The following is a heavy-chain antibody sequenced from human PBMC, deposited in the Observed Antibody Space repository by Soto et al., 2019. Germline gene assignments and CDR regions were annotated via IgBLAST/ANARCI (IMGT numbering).Heavy chain of an antibody. CDR2: ISWNSGSI. CDR3: AKDIVTGIAAAGPNFVY. CDR1: GFTFDDYA. V-gene: IGHV3-9*01. Sequence: GGSLRLSCAASGFTFDDYAMHWVRQAPGKGLEWVSGISWNSGSIGYADSVKGRFTISRDNAKNSLYLQMNSLRAEDTALYYCAKDIVTGIAAAGPNFVYWGPGTLATVPS. D-gene: IGHD6-13*01. J-gene: IGHJ4*01.